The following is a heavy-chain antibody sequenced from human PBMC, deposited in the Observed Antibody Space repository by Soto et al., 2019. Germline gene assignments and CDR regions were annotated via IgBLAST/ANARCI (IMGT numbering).Heavy chain of an antibody. CDR3: ARQLDTTMITNY. CDR1: GYTFIDYF. J-gene: IGHJ4*02. Sequence: GPSVKVSCKASGYTFIDYFIHWVRQAPGQGLEWMGWINPNSGDTNSAQKFQGRVAMTRDTSISTAYMELSGLRSDDTAVYYCARQLDTTMITNYWGQGTLVTVSS. V-gene: IGHV1-2*02. CDR2: INPNSGDT. D-gene: IGHD5-18*01.